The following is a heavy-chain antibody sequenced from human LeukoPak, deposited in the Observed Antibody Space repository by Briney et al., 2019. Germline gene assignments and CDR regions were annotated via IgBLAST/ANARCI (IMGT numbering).Heavy chain of an antibody. CDR2: VFYNGNS. V-gene: IGHV4-59*01. CDR1: GDSISCFY. J-gene: IGHJ4*02. D-gene: IGHD6-13*01. CDR3: ARAHSNNWHIDY. Sequence: SETLSLTCTVSGDSISCFYWNWIRQPPGKGLEWLGYVFYNGNSDYNPSLKSRVSISADMSKNLLSLKLTSVTAADTAVYYCARAHSNNWHIDYWGQGTLVTVSS.